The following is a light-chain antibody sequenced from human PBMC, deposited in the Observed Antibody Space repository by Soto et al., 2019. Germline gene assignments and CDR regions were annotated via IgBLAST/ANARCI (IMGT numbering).Light chain of an antibody. V-gene: IGKV3-20*01. CDR2: GAS. Sequence: EIVLTQSPGTLSLSPGERATLSCRASQSVSNNYLAWYQQKPGQAPRLLIYGASNRATGIPDRFSGSGSGTDFTLTISRLEPEDFAVYYCQYYGNSRITFGQGTRREIK. CDR1: QSVSNNY. J-gene: IGKJ5*01. CDR3: QYYGNSRIT.